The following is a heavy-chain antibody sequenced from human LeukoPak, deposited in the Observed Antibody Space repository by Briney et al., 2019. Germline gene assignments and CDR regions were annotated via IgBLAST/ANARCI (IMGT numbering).Heavy chain of an antibody. CDR1: GGSIRSSSYY. Sequence: PSETLSLTCTVSGGSIRSSSYYWGWFRQPPGKGLEWIGSIYYSGSTYYNPSLKSRVTISVDTSKNQFSLKLSSVTAADTAVYYSARQAPTSSSWYVAAQRGRYYFDYWGQGTLVTVSS. CDR2: IYYSGST. J-gene: IGHJ4*02. CDR3: ARQAPTSSSWYVAAQRGRYYFDY. V-gene: IGHV4-39*01. D-gene: IGHD6-13*01.